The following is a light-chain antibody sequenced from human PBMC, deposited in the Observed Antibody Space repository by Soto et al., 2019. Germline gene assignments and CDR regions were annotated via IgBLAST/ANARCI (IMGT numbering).Light chain of an antibody. CDR2: DAY. CDR3: QQRHMWPIT. Sequence: VLTQSPVTLSLSPGERATLSCRASQSFRGLLAWYQQKPGQAPRLLIYDAYNRATGIPPRFSGNGSGTDFTLTISSLEPEDSAVYYCQQRHMWPITFGQGTRLEIK. CDR1: QSFRGL. V-gene: IGKV3-11*01. J-gene: IGKJ5*01.